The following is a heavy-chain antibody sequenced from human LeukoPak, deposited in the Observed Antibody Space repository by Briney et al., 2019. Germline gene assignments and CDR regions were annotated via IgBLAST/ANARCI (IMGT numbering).Heavy chain of an antibody. CDR1: GGSIGRRNHY. V-gene: IGHV4-39*01. Sequence: SETLSLICSVSGGSIGRRNHYWGWLRQPPGKGLEWIRSIEYSGSSYYNPPHKSRVIMPVDTSKKQFSLKVTSLTAADTAVYYSARTRGYSDYDQKRPFDYWGQGTLVTVSS. CDR2: IEYSGSS. J-gene: IGHJ4*02. D-gene: IGHD5-12*01. CDR3: ARTRGYSDYDQKRPFDY.